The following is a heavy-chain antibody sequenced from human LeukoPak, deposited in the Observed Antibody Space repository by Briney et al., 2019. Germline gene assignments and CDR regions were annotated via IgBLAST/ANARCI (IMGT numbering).Heavy chain of an antibody. V-gene: IGHV4-34*01. CDR1: GGSFSGYY. CDR3: ARAFLGTNYYDSSGDSYYFDY. J-gene: IGHJ4*02. Sequence: SETLSLTCAVYGGSFSGYYWSWIRQPPGKGLEWIGEINHSGSTNYNPSLKGRVTISVDTSKNQFSLKLSSVTAADTAVYYCARAFLGTNYYDSSGDSYYFDYWGQGTLVTVSS. CDR2: INHSGST. D-gene: IGHD3-22*01.